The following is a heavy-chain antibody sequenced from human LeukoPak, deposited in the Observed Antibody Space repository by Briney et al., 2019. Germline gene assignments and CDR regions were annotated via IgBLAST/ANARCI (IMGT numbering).Heavy chain of an antibody. Sequence: GGSLRLSCAASGFTFDDYAMHWVRQAPGKGLEWVSGISWNSGRIGYADSVKGRFTISRDNAKNSLYLQMNSLRAEDTAVYYCAKDPSALWFGELLYCGIWGQGTLVTVSS. CDR3: AKDPSALWFGELLYCGI. D-gene: IGHD3-10*01. CDR2: ISWNSGRI. CDR1: GFTFDDYA. V-gene: IGHV3-9*01. J-gene: IGHJ4*02.